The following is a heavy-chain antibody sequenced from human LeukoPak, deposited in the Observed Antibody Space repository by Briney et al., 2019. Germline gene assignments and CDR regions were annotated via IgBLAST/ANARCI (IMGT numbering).Heavy chain of an antibody. CDR1: GFTFSSYW. D-gene: IGHD3-22*01. CDR2: INSDGSST. V-gene: IGHV3-74*01. J-gene: IGHJ4*02. Sequence: GGSLRLSCAASGFTFSSYWMHWVRQAPGKGLVWVSRINSDGSSTSYADSVKGRFTISRDNAKNTLYLQMNSLRAEDTAVYYCARRTEDYYDSSGYSFDYWGQGTLVTVSS. CDR3: ARRTEDYYDSSGYSFDY.